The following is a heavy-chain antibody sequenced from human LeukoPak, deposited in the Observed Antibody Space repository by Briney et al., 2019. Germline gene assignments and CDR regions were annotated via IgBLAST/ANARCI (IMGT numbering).Heavy chain of an antibody. Sequence: ASVKVSCKASGYTFTGYYMHWVRQAPGQGLEWMGWINPNSGGTNYAQKFQGRVTMTRDTSISTAYMELRRLRSDDTAVYYCAREGWELNTAALDYWGQGTLVTVSS. J-gene: IGHJ4*02. CDR2: INPNSGGT. CDR3: AREGWELNTAALDY. CDR1: GYTFTGYY. V-gene: IGHV1-2*02. D-gene: IGHD1-26*01.